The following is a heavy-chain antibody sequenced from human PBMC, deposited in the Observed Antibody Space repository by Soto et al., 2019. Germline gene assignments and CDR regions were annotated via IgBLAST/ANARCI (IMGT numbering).Heavy chain of an antibody. CDR2: IYYSGST. D-gene: IGHD5-12*01. J-gene: IGHJ4*02. CDR1: GGSVSSGSYY. V-gene: IGHV4-61*01. Sequence: TLSLTCTVSGGSVSSGSYYWSWIRQPPGKGLEWIGYIYYSGSTNYNPSLKSRVTISVDTSKNQFSLKLSSVTAADTAVYYCARGLYSGRFLGGYWGQGTLVTVSS. CDR3: ARGLYSGRFLGGY.